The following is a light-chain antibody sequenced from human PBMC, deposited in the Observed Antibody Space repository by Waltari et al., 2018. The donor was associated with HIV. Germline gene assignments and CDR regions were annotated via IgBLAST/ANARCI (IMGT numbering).Light chain of an antibody. J-gene: IGLJ2*01. CDR3: QAWDSSTVV. V-gene: IGLV3-1*01. CDR1: KLGDKY. CDR2: QDN. Sequence: SYELTQPPSLSVSPGQTASITCSGDKLGDKYACWYQQKPGQSPVLVIYQDNKRPSGIPERFSGSNSWNTATLTISGTQAMDEADYHCQAWDSSTVVFGGGTKLTVL.